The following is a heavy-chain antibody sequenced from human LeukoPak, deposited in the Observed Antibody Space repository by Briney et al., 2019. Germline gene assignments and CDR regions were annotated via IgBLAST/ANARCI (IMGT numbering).Heavy chain of an antibody. J-gene: IGHJ6*02. CDR2: MNPNSGNT. CDR3: ARGLAGPYRHYYYYGMDV. Sequence: ASVKVSCKASGYTFTSYDINWVRQATGQGLEWMGWMNPNSGNTGYAQKFQGRVTITRNTSISTAYMELSSLRSEDTAVYYCARGLAGPYRHYYYYGMDVWGQGTTVTVSS. CDR1: GYTFTSYD. V-gene: IGHV1-8*03. D-gene: IGHD6-19*01.